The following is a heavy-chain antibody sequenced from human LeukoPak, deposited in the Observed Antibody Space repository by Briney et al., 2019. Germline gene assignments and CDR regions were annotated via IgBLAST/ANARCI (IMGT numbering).Heavy chain of an antibody. CDR2: ISYTGTT. CDR1: GASINSYF. J-gene: IGHJ4*02. Sequence: NPSETLSLTCTVSGASINSYFWNWIRQPPGKGLEWIGYISYTGTTIYSPSLKSRVTMSIDTSKNQFALELTSMAAADTASYYCASGIFGMVNNRHHSPYYFDFWGQGTPVTVSS. V-gene: IGHV4-59*01. D-gene: IGHD3-3*01. CDR3: ASGIFGMVNNRHHSPYYFDF.